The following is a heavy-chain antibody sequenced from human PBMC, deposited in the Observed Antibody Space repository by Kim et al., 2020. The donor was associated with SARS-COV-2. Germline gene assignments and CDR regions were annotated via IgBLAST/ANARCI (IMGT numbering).Heavy chain of an antibody. J-gene: IGHJ4*02. CDR2: ISSSGSTI. V-gene: IGHV3-48*03. CDR3: ARDGMRTISY. D-gene: IGHD3-3*01. Sequence: GGSLRLSCAASGFTFSSYEMNWVRQAPGKGLEWVSYISSSGSTIYHADSVKGRFTISRDNAKNSLYLQMNSLRAEDTAVYYCARDGMRTISYWGQGTLVTVSS. CDR1: GFTFSSYE.